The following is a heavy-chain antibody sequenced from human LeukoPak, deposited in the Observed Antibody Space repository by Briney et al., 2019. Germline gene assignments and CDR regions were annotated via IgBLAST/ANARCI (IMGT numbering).Heavy chain of an antibody. V-gene: IGHV3-11*06. CDR3: ARVPIVVVPAAQTYYFDY. D-gene: IGHD2-2*01. Sequence: GGSLRLSCAASGFTFSDYYMSWIRQAPGKGLEWVSYISSSSSYTNYADSVKGRFTISRDNAKNSLYLQMNGLRAEDTAVYYCARVPIVVVPAAQTYYFDYWGQGTLVTVSS. CDR2: ISSSSSYT. J-gene: IGHJ4*02. CDR1: GFTFSDYY.